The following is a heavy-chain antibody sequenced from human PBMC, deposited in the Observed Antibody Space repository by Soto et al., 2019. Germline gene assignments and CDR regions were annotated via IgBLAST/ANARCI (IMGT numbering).Heavy chain of an antibody. D-gene: IGHD3-22*01. V-gene: IGHV4-59*08. CDR1: GGSISNYY. J-gene: IGHJ4*02. CDR2: ISYSGST. Sequence: QVQLQESGPGLVKPSETLSLTCTVSGGSISNYYWSWIRQPPGKGLEWIGYISYSGSTNYNPSLKIRVTISVDTSKNHFSLKLSSVTAADTAVYYCARDYYDSSAYIDFWGQGTLVTVSS. CDR3: ARDYYDSSAYIDF.